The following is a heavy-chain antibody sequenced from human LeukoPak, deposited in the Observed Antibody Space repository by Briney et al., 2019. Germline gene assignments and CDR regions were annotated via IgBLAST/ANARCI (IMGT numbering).Heavy chain of an antibody. CDR1: GGSISSHY. D-gene: IGHD3-22*01. V-gene: IGHV4-59*06. CDR3: ARETFYDSSIGY. J-gene: IGHJ4*02. CDR2: IYYSGST. Sequence: PSETLSLTCTVSGGSISSHYWSWIRQHPGKGLEWIGYIYYSGSTYYNPSLRSRVTISVDTSKNQFSLKLSSVTAADTAVYYCARETFYDSSIGYWGQGALVTVSS.